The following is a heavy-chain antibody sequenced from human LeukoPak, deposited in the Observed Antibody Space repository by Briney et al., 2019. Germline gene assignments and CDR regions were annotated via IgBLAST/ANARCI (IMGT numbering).Heavy chain of an antibody. Sequence: SETLSLTCTVSGGSMSSYYWSWIRQPPGKGLEWIGYIYYSVSTNYNPSLKGRVTISVDTSKNQFSLKLSSVTAADTAVYYCARGSYYDSSGYYIHFDYWGQGTLVTVSS. D-gene: IGHD3-22*01. CDR3: ARGSYYDSSGYYIHFDY. CDR2: IYYSVST. J-gene: IGHJ4*02. CDR1: GGSMSSYY. V-gene: IGHV4-59*01.